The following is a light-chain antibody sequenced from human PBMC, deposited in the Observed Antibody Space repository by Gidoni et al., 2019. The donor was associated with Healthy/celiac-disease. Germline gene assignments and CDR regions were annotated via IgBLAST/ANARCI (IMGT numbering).Light chain of an antibody. CDR2: DAS. CDR3: QQRSNWPIT. V-gene: IGKV3-11*01. Sequence: EIVLTQSPATLSLSPGERATLSCRASQSVSSYLAWYQQKPGQDPRLLIYDASNRATGIPARLSGSGSGTDFTITISSLEPEDFAVYYCQQRSNWPITFGQGTRLEIK. CDR1: QSVSSY. J-gene: IGKJ5*01.